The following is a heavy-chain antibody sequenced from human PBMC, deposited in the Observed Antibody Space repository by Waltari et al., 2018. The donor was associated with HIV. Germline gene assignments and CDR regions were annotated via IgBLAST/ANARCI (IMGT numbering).Heavy chain of an antibody. CDR2: ISWHSTRI. V-gene: IGHV3-9*01. CDR1: GFKFDDYA. CDR3: SRGPMYNWFDP. J-gene: IGHJ5*02. D-gene: IGHD3-10*02. Sequence: EVQLVESGGGLVQPGRSLRLSCTASGFKFDDYAMHWVRQPPGKGLEWVSSISWHSTRITYADSVKGRFTSSRDNAKKSLYLQMDSLRPEDTAFYYCSRGPMYNWFDPWGQGTLVTVSS.